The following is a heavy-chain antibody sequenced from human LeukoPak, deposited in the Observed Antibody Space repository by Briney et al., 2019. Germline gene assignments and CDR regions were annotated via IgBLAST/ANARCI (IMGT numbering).Heavy chain of an antibody. Sequence: SQTLSLTCTVSGGSISSGDYYWSWIRQPPGKGPEWIGYTHYSGRTYQNPSLKSRLTVSADTSKNQFSLRLSSVAAADTAVYYCARTYCSGGTCYGLDHWGQGTLVTVSS. CDR1: GGSISSGDYY. CDR3: ARTYCSGGTCYGLDH. D-gene: IGHD2-15*01. V-gene: IGHV4-30-4*08. CDR2: THYSGRT. J-gene: IGHJ4*02.